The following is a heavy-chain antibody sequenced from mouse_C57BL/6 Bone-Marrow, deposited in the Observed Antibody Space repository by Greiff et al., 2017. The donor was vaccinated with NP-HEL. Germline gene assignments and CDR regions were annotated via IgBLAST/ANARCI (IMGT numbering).Heavy chain of an antibody. CDR2: IHPNSGST. Sequence: QVQLQQSGAELVKPGASVKLSCKASGYTFTSYWMHWVKQRPGQGLEWIGMIHPNSGSTNYNEKFKSKATLTVDKSSSTAYMQLSSLTSEDSAVYYCITTVVGNRYFDVWGTGTTVTVSS. CDR1: GYTFTSYW. D-gene: IGHD1-1*01. V-gene: IGHV1-64*01. CDR3: ITTVVGNRYFDV. J-gene: IGHJ1*03.